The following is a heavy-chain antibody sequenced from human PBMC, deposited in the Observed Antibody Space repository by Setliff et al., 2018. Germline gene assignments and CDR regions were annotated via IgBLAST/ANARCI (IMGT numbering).Heavy chain of an antibody. J-gene: IGHJ6*03. CDR2: INPIFSTA. CDR3: ATERGLVVSATDYYYYMDV. D-gene: IGHD2-8*02. CDR1: GGTLSNSA. V-gene: IGHV1-69*05. Sequence: SVKVSCKASGGTLSNSAINWVRQAPGQGLEWMGGINPIFSTADYTQNFQGRLTITTDESTSTAYMQLSSLRSEDTAIYYCATERGLVVSATDYYYYMDVWGKGTTVTVS.